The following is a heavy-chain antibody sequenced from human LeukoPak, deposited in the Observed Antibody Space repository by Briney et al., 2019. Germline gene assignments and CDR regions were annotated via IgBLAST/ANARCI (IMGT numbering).Heavy chain of an antibody. CDR1: GGSISSGSYY. D-gene: IGHD6-13*01. Sequence: PSETLSLTCTVSGGSISSGSYYWNWIRQPAGKGLEWIGRIYSSGSTNYNSSLKSRVTISVDTSKNQFSLKLSSVTAADTAVYCCARLSIAAADSFDYWGQGTLVTVSS. CDR2: IYSSGST. V-gene: IGHV4-61*02. J-gene: IGHJ4*02. CDR3: ARLSIAAADSFDY.